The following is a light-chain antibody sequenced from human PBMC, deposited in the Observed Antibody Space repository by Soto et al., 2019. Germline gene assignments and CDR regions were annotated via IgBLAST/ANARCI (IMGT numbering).Light chain of an antibody. CDR2: SAS. V-gene: IGKV1D-8*01. CDR3: QQYYSFPFT. J-gene: IGKJ3*01. CDR1: QDIKNY. Sequence: VISMTQSPSLLSASTGDRVTISCRMSQDIKNYLAWYQQRPGKAPALLIYSASTLQNGVPSRFSGSWSGTDITLTNSRLQSEDFATYYCQQYYSFPFTFGHGTKVDV.